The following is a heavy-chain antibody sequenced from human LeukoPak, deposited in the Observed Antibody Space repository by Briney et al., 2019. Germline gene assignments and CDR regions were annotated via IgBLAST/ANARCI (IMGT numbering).Heavy chain of an antibody. Sequence: KASETLSLTCTVSGGSISSYYWSWIRQPPGKGLEWIAYVYCSGSTNYNPSLKSRVTISVDTSKNQFSLKLSSVTAADTAMYYCARDPGYDFWSGQKGWFDPWGQGTLVTVSS. V-gene: IGHV4-59*01. D-gene: IGHD3-3*01. CDR2: VYCSGST. CDR1: GGSISSYY. CDR3: ARDPGYDFWSGQKGWFDP. J-gene: IGHJ5*02.